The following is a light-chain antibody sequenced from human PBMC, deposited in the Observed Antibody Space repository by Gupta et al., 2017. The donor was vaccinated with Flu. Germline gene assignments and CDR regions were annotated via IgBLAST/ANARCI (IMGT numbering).Light chain of an antibody. J-gene: IGLJ2*01. V-gene: IGLV2-8*01. CDR3: CSYGGSKF. CDR1: SSDVGGYNY. Sequence: GQSVTISCTGTSSDVGGYNYVSWYQQHPGKAPKRIIYEVNKRPSGVPDRFSGSKSGNTASLTVSGLLAEDEADYYCCSYGGSKFFGGGTKLTVL. CDR2: EVN.